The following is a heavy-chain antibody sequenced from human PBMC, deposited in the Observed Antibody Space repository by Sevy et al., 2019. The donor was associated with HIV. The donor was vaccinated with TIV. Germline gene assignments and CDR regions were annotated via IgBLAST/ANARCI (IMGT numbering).Heavy chain of an antibody. CDR1: GFTFTSYA. Sequence: GGSLRLSCAASGFTFTSYAMNWVRQAPGKGLDWVSSISGSGRSTYYPDSVEGRFTISSDNSKNTLSLQMNSLRADDTAVYYCAKGYCSGGSCPRDYYYYGMDVWGQGTTVTVSS. CDR2: ISGSGRST. CDR3: AKGYCSGGSCPRDYYYYGMDV. V-gene: IGHV3-23*01. J-gene: IGHJ6*02. D-gene: IGHD2-15*01.